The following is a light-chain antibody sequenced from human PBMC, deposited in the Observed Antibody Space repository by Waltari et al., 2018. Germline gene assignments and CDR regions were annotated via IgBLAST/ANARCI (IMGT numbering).Light chain of an antibody. J-gene: IGKJ5*01. Sequence: DIQMTQPPSSLPASLEDRGTIPCRASQSSSDYLNCYQQKPGKAPKLLIYAASTLQSGVPSRFSGSGSGTDFALTISSLQPEDFATYYCQQSYSFGQGTRLEIK. CDR3: QQSYS. CDR2: AAS. V-gene: IGKV1-39*01. CDR1: QSSSDY.